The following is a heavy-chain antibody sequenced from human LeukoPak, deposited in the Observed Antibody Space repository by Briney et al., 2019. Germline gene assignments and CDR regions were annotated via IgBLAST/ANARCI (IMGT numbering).Heavy chain of an antibody. D-gene: IGHD3-22*01. Sequence: SETLSLTCAVYGGSFSGYYWSWIRQPPGKGLEWIGGINHSGSTNYNPSLKSRVTISVDTSKNQFSLKLSSVTAADTAVYYCARGQSFLYTYYYDSSGYSTPFDYWGQGTLVTVSS. CDR3: ARGQSFLYTYYYDSSGYSTPFDY. CDR1: GGSFSGYY. CDR2: INHSGST. J-gene: IGHJ4*02. V-gene: IGHV4-34*01.